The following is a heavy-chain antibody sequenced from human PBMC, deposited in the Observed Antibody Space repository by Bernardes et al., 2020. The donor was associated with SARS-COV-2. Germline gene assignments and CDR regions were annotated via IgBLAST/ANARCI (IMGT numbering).Heavy chain of an antibody. D-gene: IGHD5-12*01. CDR2: IYFSGST. J-gene: IGHJ3*02. Sequence: SETLSLTCTVSSGSIRSHHWSWIRQPPGKRLEWIGHIYFSGSTNYNPSLKSRVTISIDRSNNHFSLKLRSVTAADTAVYYCARVWEDGYIYGAFDIWGQGTMVTVSS. CDR1: SGSIRSHH. CDR3: ARVWEDGYIYGAFDI. V-gene: IGHV4-59*11.